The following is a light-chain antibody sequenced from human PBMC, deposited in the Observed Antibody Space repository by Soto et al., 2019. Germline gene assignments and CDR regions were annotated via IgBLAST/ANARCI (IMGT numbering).Light chain of an antibody. Sequence: SYELTQPPSVSVAPGQTARITCGGNNIGSKSVHWYQQKPGQAPVLVVYDDSYRPSGIPERFSGSNSGNTATLTISRVEAGDESYYYCQLWDSSSDHYVFGTGTKLTVL. CDR3: QLWDSSSDHYV. J-gene: IGLJ1*01. CDR1: NIGSKS. V-gene: IGLV3-21*02. CDR2: DDS.